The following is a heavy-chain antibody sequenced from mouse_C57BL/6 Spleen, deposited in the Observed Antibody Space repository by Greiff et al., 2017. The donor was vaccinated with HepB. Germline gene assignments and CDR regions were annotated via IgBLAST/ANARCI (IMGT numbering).Heavy chain of an antibody. CDR3: ARPNSYYAMDY. Sequence: QVQLQQPGAELVKPGASVKLSCKASGYTFTSYWMQWVKQRPGQGLEWIGEIDPSDSYTNYNQKFKGKATLTVDTSSSTAYMQLSSQTSEDSAVYYCARPNSYYAMDYWGQGTSVTVSS. J-gene: IGHJ4*01. CDR2: IDPSDSYT. V-gene: IGHV1-50*01. CDR1: GYTFTSYW.